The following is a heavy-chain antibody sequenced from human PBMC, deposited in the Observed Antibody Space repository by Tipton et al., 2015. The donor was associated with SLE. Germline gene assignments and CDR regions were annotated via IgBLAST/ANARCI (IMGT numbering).Heavy chain of an antibody. Sequence: QLVQSGPEVKKPGASVKVSRKASGYTFTSFDINWVRQASGQGLEWMGWMNPNSGNTGYAQKFQGRVTMTRNTSISTAYMDLSSLRSEDTAVYFCARDVPVTAAATLDFWGLGTLVTVSS. CDR2: MNPNSGNT. V-gene: IGHV1-8*01. CDR3: ARDVPVTAAATLDF. D-gene: IGHD6-13*01. J-gene: IGHJ4*02. CDR1: GYTFTSFD.